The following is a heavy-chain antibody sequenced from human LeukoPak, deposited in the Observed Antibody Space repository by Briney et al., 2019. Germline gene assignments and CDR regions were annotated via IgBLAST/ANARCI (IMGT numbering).Heavy chain of an antibody. Sequence: GGSLRLSCAASGFTFSSYWMHWVRQAPGKGLGGVSRINSDGSSIMYADSVKGRFTISRDNAKNTLYLQMNSLRAEDTAVYYCARPDYGDHRFDSWGQGTLVTVSS. CDR1: GFTFSSYW. V-gene: IGHV3-74*03. J-gene: IGHJ4*02. CDR3: ARPDYGDHRFDS. CDR2: INSDGSSI. D-gene: IGHD4-17*01.